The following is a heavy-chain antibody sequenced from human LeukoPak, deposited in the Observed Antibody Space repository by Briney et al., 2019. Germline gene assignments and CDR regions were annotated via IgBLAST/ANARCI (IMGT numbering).Heavy chain of an antibody. CDR1: GFTFSSYA. CDR3: ARPLYYDSSGYYY. J-gene: IGHJ4*02. V-gene: IGHV3-30*04. D-gene: IGHD3-22*01. CDR2: ISYDGSNK. Sequence: PGRSLRLSCAASGFTFSSYAMHWVRQAPGKGLEWVAVISYDGSNKYCADSVKGRFTISRDNSKNTLYLQMNSLRAEDTAVYYCARPLYYDSSGYYYWGQGTLVTVSS.